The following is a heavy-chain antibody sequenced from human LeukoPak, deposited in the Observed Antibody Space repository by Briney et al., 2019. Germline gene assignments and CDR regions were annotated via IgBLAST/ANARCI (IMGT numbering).Heavy chain of an antibody. CDR3: ARSYTAMDPFDY. Sequence: GASVKVSCKASGYTFTSYDISWVRQATGQGLEWMGWMNPNSGNTGYAQKFQGRVTMTRNTSISTAYMELSSLRSEDTAVYYCARSYTAMDPFDYWGQGTLVTVSS. V-gene: IGHV1-8*01. CDR1: GYTFTSYD. CDR2: MNPNSGNT. J-gene: IGHJ4*02. D-gene: IGHD5-18*01.